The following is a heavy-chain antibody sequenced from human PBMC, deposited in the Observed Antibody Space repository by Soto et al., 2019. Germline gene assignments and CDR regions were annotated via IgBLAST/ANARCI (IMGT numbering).Heavy chain of an antibody. CDR2: IYYSGTT. V-gene: IGHV4-31*03. J-gene: IGHJ4*02. D-gene: IGHD1-1*01. CDR3: ARESDDLRYFDF. CDR1: GVSVNRGGYR. Sequence: SETLSLTCTVSGVSVNRGGYRWGWIRQHPVKGLEWIGYIYYSGTTYYNPTVKSRVSISMDKSGNQISLKLTSVTAADTAVYNCARESDDLRYFDFWGQGRLVTVSS.